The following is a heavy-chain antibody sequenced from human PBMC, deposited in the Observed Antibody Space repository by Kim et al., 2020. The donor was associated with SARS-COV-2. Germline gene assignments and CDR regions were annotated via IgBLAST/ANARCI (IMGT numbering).Heavy chain of an antibody. J-gene: IGHJ5*02. V-gene: IGHV3-11*06. CDR1: GFTFSDYY. Sequence: GGSLRLSCAASGFTFSDYYMSWIRQAPGKGLEWVSYISSSSSYTNYADSVKGRFTISRDNAKNSLYLQMNSLRAEDTAVYYCARDRPVAVAGTVQNVGWFDPWGQGTLVTVSS. CDR3: ARDRPVAVAGTVQNVGWFDP. D-gene: IGHD6-19*01. CDR2: ISSSSSYT.